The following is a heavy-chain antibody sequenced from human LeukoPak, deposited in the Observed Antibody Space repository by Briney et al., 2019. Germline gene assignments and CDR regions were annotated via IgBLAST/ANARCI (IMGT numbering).Heavy chain of an antibody. V-gene: IGHV1-69*05. Sequence: ASVKVSCKASGGTFSSYAISWVRQAPGQGLEWMGGIIPIFGTANYAQKFQGRVTITTGESTSTAYMELSSLRSEDTAVYYCARGAWFPASSPYYYYYMDVWGKGTTVTVSS. CDR1: GGTFSSYA. CDR2: IIPIFGTA. J-gene: IGHJ6*03. D-gene: IGHD2-2*01. CDR3: ARGAWFPASSPYYYYYMDV.